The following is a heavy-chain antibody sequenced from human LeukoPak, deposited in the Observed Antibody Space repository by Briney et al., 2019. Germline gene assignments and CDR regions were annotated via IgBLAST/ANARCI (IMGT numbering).Heavy chain of an antibody. CDR2: VYHSGST. V-gene: IGHV4-38-2*02. D-gene: IGHD3-10*01. CDR3: ARGLAYYGSESYRYYYYYMDV. CDR1: GYSISSGHY. Sequence: SETLSLTCTVSGYSISSGHYWGWIRQPPGKGLEWIGSVYHSGSTYYNPSLKSRVTISVDTSKNQFSLKLSSVTAADTAVYYCARGLAYYGSESYRYYYYYMDVWGKGTTVTVSS. J-gene: IGHJ6*03.